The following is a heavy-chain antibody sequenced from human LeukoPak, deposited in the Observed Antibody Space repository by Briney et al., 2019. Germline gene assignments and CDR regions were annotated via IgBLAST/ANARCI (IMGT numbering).Heavy chain of an antibody. D-gene: IGHD3-22*01. J-gene: IGHJ5*02. CDR1: GGSISSSSYY. CDR2: IYYSGST. CDR3: APRGYYEPNWFDP. Sequence: SETLSLTCTVSGGSISSSSYYWGWIRQPPGKGLEWIGSIYYSGSTYYNPSLKSRVTISVDTSKNQFSLKLSSVTAADTAVYYCAPRGYYEPNWFDPWGQGTLVTVSS. V-gene: IGHV4-39*01.